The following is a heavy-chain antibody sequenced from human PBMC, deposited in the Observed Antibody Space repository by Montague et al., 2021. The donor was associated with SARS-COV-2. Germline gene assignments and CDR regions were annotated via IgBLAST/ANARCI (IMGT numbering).Heavy chain of an antibody. CDR1: GGSISSGGYY. D-gene: IGHD3-3*01. CDR3: ARQPTRGITIFGVVTDYGMDV. Sequence: SETLSLTCTVSGGSISSGGYYWGWIRQPPGKGLEWIGYIYYSGSTYYNPSLKSRVTISVDTSKNQFSLKLSSVTAADTAVYYCARQPTRGITIFGVVTDYGMDVWGQGTTVTVSS. J-gene: IGHJ6*02. V-gene: IGHV4-39*01. CDR2: IYYSGST.